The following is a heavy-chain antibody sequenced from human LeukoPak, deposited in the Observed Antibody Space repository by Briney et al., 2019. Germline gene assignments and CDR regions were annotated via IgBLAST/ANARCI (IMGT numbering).Heavy chain of an antibody. CDR1: GYSISSGYY. CDR3: ARKGVAVASFDY. V-gene: IGHV4-38-2*01. D-gene: IGHD6-19*01. CDR2: IYHSGST. Sequence: SETLSLTCAVSGYSISSGYYGGWIRQPPGKGLEWIGSIYHSGSTYYNPSLKSRVTISVDTSKNQFSLKLSSVTAADTAVYYCARKGVAVASFDYWGQGTLVTVSS. J-gene: IGHJ4*02.